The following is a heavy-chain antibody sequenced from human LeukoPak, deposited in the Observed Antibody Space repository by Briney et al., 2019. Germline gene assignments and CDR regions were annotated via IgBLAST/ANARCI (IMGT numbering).Heavy chain of an antibody. D-gene: IGHD2-2*01. V-gene: IGHV3-7*01. J-gene: IGHJ4*02. CDR3: ARGFPTSVPAATPFDY. Sequence: GGSLRLSCAASGFTFSSYAMSWVRQAPGKGLEWVANIKEDGSEIYYVESVKGRFTISRDNAKNSLYLQMNSLRVDDTAVYYCARGFPTSVPAATPFDYWGQGTLVTVSS. CDR1: GFTFSSYA. CDR2: IKEDGSEI.